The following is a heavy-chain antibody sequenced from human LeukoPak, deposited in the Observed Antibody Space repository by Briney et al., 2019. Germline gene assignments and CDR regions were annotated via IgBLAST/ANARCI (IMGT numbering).Heavy chain of an antibody. D-gene: IGHD5-18*01. Sequence: PSETLSLTCTVSGGSISSYYWSWIRQPPGKGLEWIGYIYYSGSTNYNPSLKSRVTISVDTSKNQFSLKLSSVTAADTAVYYCARGRIQLWFTDFDYWGQGTLVTVSS. CDR2: IYYSGST. V-gene: IGHV4-59*01. CDR3: ARGRIQLWFTDFDY. J-gene: IGHJ4*02. CDR1: GGSISSYY.